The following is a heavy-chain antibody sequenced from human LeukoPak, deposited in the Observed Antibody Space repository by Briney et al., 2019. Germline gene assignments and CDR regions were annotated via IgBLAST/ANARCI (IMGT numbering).Heavy chain of an antibody. Sequence: SETLSLTCTVSGGSISSGSYYWSWIRQPAGKGLEWIGRIYTSGSTNYNPSLKSRVTISVDTSKNQFSLKLSSVTAADTAVYYCVLGGAMATIPFDYWGQGTLVTVSS. J-gene: IGHJ4*02. D-gene: IGHD5-24*01. CDR2: IYTSGST. CDR1: GGSISSGSYY. CDR3: VLGGAMATIPFDY. V-gene: IGHV4-61*02.